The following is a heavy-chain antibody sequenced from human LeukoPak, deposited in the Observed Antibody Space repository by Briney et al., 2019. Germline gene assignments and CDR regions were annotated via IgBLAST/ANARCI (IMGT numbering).Heavy chain of an antibody. CDR3: ARDGDSIAARPYYYYYYMDV. V-gene: IGHV3-30*03. Sequence: GGSLRLSCAASGFTFSSYSMNWVRQAPGKGLEWVAVISYDGSNKYYADSVKGRFTISRDNSKNTLYLQMNSLRAEDTAVYYCARDGDSIAARPYYYYYYMDVWGKGTTVTVSS. D-gene: IGHD6-6*01. J-gene: IGHJ6*03. CDR2: ISYDGSNK. CDR1: GFTFSSYS.